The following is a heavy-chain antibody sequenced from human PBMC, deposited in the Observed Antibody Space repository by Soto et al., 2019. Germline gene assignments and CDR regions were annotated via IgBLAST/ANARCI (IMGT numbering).Heavy chain of an antibody. J-gene: IGHJ6*02. CDR3: ARDGRGGITMVRHPYGMDV. D-gene: IGHD3-10*01. Sequence: QVQLVQSGAEVKKPGSSVKVSCKASGGTFSSYAISWVRQAPGQGLEWMGGIIPIFGTANYAQKFQGRVTITAGESTSTAYMELSRLRSEDTAGYYCARDGRGGITMVRHPYGMDVWGQGTTVTVSS. V-gene: IGHV1-69*12. CDR1: GGTFSSYA. CDR2: IIPIFGTA.